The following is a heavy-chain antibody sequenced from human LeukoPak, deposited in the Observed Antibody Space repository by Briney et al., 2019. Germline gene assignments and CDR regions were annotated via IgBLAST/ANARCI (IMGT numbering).Heavy chain of an antibody. D-gene: IGHD1/OR15-1a*01. CDR3: VRNQWVEQYWYFDL. CDR1: GFTFSSYA. CDR2: INGADTTT. Sequence: GGSLRLSCAASGFTFSSYAMGWVRQAPGKGLEWVSGINGADTTTLYADSVKGRFTISRDNSKNALSLQMNSLRAEDTAVYYCVRNQWVEQYWYFDLWGRGTLVTVSS. J-gene: IGHJ2*01. V-gene: IGHV3-23*01.